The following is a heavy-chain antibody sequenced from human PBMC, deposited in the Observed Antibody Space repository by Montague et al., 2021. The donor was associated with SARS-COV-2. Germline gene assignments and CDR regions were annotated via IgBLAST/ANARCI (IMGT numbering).Heavy chain of an antibody. Sequence: SLRLSCAASGFTFSTYAMTWVRQTPGEGLEWVSALSGSGGDTYYADSVKGRFTISRDNSENTLYLQMNSLRAEDTALYYCAKERSYDSGWYGEFDYWGQGTLVTVSS. D-gene: IGHD6-19*01. CDR3: AKERSYDSGWYGEFDY. V-gene: IGHV3-23*01. CDR2: LSGSGGDT. J-gene: IGHJ4*02. CDR1: GFTFSTYA.